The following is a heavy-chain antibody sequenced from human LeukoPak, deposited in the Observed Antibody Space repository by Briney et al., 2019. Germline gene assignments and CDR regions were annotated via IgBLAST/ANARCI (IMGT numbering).Heavy chain of an antibody. J-gene: IGHJ4*02. V-gene: IGHV1-69*05. Sequence: SVKVSCKASGGTFSSYAISWVRQAPGQGLEWMGGIIPIFGTANYAQKLQGRVTLTTDESTSTAYMELTTLRSEDTAVYYCVFDSSGYLSRSLPPYFDYWGQGTLVTVSS. CDR2: IIPIFGTA. D-gene: IGHD3-22*01. CDR3: VFDSSGYLSRSLPPYFDY. CDR1: GGTFSSYA.